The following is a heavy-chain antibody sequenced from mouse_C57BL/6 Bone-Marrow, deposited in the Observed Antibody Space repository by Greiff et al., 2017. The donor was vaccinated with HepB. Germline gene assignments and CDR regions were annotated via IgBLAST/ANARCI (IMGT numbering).Heavy chain of an antibody. D-gene: IGHD1-1*01. V-gene: IGHV1-36*01. CDR2: VYPYNGCT. Sequence: PLPPSCPFLVPPGPSLTLSFPSSFFTFPYYYIHLVPHSHGKSLEWIGLVYPYNGCTSYNQKFKGKATLTVDTSSSTAYMELNSLTSEDSAVYYCAREHYSGSSYWFAYWGQGTLVTVSA. CDR1: FFTFPYYY. CDR3: AREHYSGSSYWFAY. J-gene: IGHJ3*01.